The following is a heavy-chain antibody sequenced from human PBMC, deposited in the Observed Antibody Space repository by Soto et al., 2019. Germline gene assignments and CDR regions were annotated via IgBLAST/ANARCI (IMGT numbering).Heavy chain of an antibody. CDR2: IETNGGGA. CDR3: TTVFDF. D-gene: IGHD4-17*01. CDR1: GFTLRGLW. V-gene: IGHV3-74*01. J-gene: IGHJ4*02. Sequence: EMQLMESGGGLVQPGGSLRLSCTASGFTLRGLWIHWVRQAPGKGLEWVSRIETNGGGASYADSVNGRFAIATDCAKTTFYLQMNSLRVDDTAVYYCTTVFDFWGQGTLVAVSS.